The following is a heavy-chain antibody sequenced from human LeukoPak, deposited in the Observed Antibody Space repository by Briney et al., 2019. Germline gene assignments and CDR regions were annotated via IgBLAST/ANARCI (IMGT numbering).Heavy chain of an antibody. Sequence: GRSLRLSCAASGFTFSSYAMSWVRQAPGKGLEWVSAISGSGGSTYYADSVKGRFTISRDNSKNTLYLQMNSLRAEDTAVYYCANPAYDSSGPFDYWGQGTLVTVSS. V-gene: IGHV3-23*01. D-gene: IGHD3-22*01. CDR1: GFTFSSYA. CDR2: ISGSGGST. J-gene: IGHJ4*02. CDR3: ANPAYDSSGPFDY.